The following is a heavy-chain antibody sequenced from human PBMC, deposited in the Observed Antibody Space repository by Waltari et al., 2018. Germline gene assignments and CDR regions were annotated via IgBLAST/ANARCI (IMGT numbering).Heavy chain of an antibody. D-gene: IGHD6-19*01. CDR3: ARGMSSVWYGPFDY. V-gene: IGHV4-59*08. CDR2: VYYTGNT. Sequence: QVQLQESGPGLVKPSETLSLTCTVSGGSINIYYWSWIRQPPGKGLEWIGYVYYTGNTIYNPSLESRVTLSADTSKNQVSLRLRSVTAADTAVYYCARGMSSVWYGPFDYWGQGKLVTVSS. J-gene: IGHJ4*02. CDR1: GGSINIYY.